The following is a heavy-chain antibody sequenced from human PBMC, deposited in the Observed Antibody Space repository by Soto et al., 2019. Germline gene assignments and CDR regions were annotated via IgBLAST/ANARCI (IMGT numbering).Heavy chain of an antibody. J-gene: IGHJ6*02. Sequence: GASVKVSCKASGGTFSSYAISWVRQAPGQGLEWMGGIIPIFGTANYAQKFQGRVTITADESTSTAYMELSSLRSEDTAVYYCASRRFLERSYYYYGMDVWGQGTTVTVSS. CDR3: ASRRFLERSYYYYGMDV. D-gene: IGHD3-3*01. CDR2: IIPIFGTA. V-gene: IGHV1-69*13. CDR1: GGTFSSYA.